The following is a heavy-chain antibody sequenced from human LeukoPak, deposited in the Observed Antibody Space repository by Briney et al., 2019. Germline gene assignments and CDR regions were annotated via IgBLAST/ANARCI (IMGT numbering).Heavy chain of an antibody. CDR3: ARDKLVGYYYGMDV. Sequence: SETLSLTCTVSGGSISSYYWTWIRQPPGKGLEWIGYIYYSGSTNYNPSLKSRVTISVDTSKNQFSLKLSSVTAADTAMYYCARDKLVGYYYGMDVWGQGTTVTVSS. D-gene: IGHD2-2*01. CDR2: IYYSGST. V-gene: IGHV4-59*01. J-gene: IGHJ6*02. CDR1: GGSISSYY.